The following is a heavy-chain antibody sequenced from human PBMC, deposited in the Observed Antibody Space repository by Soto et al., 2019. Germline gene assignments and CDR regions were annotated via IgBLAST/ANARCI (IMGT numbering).Heavy chain of an antibody. CDR3: TRHSWYSSRWPDPSFDP. V-gene: IGHV3-73*02. Sequence: EVQLVESGGGLVQPGGSLKLSCAASGFTFSGSAMHWVRQASGKGLEWVGRIRSKANSYATAYAASVKGRFTISRDDSKNPAYPQRNSRKTEDTAVYYCTRHSWYSSRWPDPSFDPWGQGTLVTVSS. D-gene: IGHD6-13*01. CDR1: GFTFSGSA. CDR2: IRSKANSYAT. J-gene: IGHJ5*02.